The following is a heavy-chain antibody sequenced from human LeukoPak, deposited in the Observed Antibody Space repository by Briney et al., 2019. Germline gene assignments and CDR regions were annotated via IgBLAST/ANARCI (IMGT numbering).Heavy chain of an antibody. CDR2: ISGDGGST. V-gene: IGHV3-43*02. CDR1: GFTFDDYA. J-gene: IGHJ4*02. Sequence: PGGSLRLSCAASGFTFDDYAMHWVSQASGKGLEWVSLISGDGGSTYYADSVKGRFTISRDNSKNSLYLQVNSLRTEDTALYYCAKDISWGGNSGDYWGQGTLVTVSS. D-gene: IGHD4-23*01. CDR3: AKDISWGGNSGDY.